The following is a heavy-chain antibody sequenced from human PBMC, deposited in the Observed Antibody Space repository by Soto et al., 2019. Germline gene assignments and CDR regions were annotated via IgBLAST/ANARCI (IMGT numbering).Heavy chain of an antibody. D-gene: IGHD3-10*01. J-gene: IGHJ6*02. CDR2: INAGNGNT. CDR3: ARDLIDYYGSGSYYEVNYYYYYGMDV. CDR1: GYSFPSYA. Sequence: ASVKVACKASGYSFPSYAMHCVRQAPGQRLEWMGWINAGNGNTKYSQKFQGRVTITRDTSASTAYMELSSLRSEDTAVYYCARDLIDYYGSGSYYEVNYYYYYGMDVWGQGTTVTVSS. V-gene: IGHV1-3*01.